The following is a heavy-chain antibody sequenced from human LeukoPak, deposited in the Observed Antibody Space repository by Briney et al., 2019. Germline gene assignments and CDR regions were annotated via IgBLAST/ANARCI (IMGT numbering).Heavy chain of an antibody. CDR3: ARYSGSSTRVFDY. V-gene: IGHV3-72*01. CDR2: IRNKANSYTT. D-gene: IGHD1-26*01. J-gene: IGHJ4*02. Sequence: GGSLRLSCAASGFTFSSYAMSWVRQAPGKGLEWVGRIRNKANSYTTEYAAAVKGRFTISRDDSKNSLYLQMNSLKTEDAAVYYCARYSGSSTRVFDYWGQGTLVTVSS. CDR1: GFTFSSYA.